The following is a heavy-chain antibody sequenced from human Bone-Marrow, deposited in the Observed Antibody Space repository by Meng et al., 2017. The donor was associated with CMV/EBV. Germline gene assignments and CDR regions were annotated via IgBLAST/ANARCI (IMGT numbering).Heavy chain of an antibody. D-gene: IGHD2-8*01. CDR1: GGSISSSSHY. CDR3: ARDSANVGGGMDV. Sequence: SETLSLTCTVSGGSISSSSHYWAWIRQPPGKGLEWIGYIYYSGSTNYNPSLKSRVTISVDTSKNQFSLKLSSVTAADTAVYYCARDSANVGGGMDVWGQGTTVTVSS. CDR2: IYYSGST. V-gene: IGHV4-61*01. J-gene: IGHJ6*02.